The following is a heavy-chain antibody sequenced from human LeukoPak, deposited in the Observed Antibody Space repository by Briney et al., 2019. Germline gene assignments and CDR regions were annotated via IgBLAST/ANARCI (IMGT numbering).Heavy chain of an antibody. CDR3: GAGRQFVGAFDI. D-gene: IGHD3-10*01. V-gene: IGHV3-48*03. J-gene: IGHJ3*02. Sequence: GGSLRLSCAASGFTFSSYELDWVRQAPGKGLEWVSYISSGGIIKYADSVKGQFTISRDDAKKSLYLQMNSLRAEDTAIYYCGAGRQFVGAFDIWGQGTLVTVSS. CDR1: GFTFSSYE. CDR2: ISSGGII.